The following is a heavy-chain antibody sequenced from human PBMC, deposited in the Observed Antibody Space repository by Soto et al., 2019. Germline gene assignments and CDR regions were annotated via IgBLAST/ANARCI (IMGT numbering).Heavy chain of an antibody. V-gene: IGHV1-46*01. D-gene: IGHD6-6*01. Sequence: VKVSCKASGYTFTSYYMHWVRQAPGQGLEWMGIINPSGGSTSYAQKFQGRVTMTRDTSTSTVYMELSSLRSEDTAVYYCARDLGSSSSRYYYYGMDVWGQGTTVTVS. CDR1: GYTFTSYY. CDR2: INPSGGST. CDR3: ARDLGSSSSRYYYYGMDV. J-gene: IGHJ6*02.